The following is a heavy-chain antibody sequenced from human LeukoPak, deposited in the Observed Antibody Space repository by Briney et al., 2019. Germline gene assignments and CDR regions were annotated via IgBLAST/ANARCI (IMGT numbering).Heavy chain of an antibody. CDR1: GGSISSYY. J-gene: IGHJ4*02. V-gene: IGHV4-59*01. Sequence: PSETLSLTCTVSGGSISSYYWSWIRQPPGKGLEWIGYIYYSGSTNYNPSLKSRVTISVDTSKNQFSLKLSSVTAADTAVYYCARDHGSGSYYNLFLADNNPQFDYWGQGTLVTVSS. CDR3: ARDHGSGSYYNLFLADNNPQFDY. D-gene: IGHD3-10*01. CDR2: IYYSGST.